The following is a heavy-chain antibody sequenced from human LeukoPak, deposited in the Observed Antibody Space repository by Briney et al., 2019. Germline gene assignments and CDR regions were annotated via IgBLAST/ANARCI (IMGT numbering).Heavy chain of an antibody. V-gene: IGHV1-69*13. D-gene: IGHD1-20*01. J-gene: IGHJ3*02. CDR3: ARALTVTDAFDI. CDR1: GYTFTSYG. CDR2: IIPIFGTA. Sequence: GASVKVSCKASGYTFTSYGISWVRQAPGQGLEWMGGIIPIFGTANYAQKFQGRVTITADESTSTAYMELSSLRSEDTAVYYCARALTVTDAFDIWGQGTMVTVSS.